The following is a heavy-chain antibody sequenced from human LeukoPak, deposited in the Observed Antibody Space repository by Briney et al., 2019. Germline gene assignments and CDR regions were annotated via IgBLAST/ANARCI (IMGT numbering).Heavy chain of an antibody. V-gene: IGHV3-23*01. D-gene: IGHD4-17*01. CDR2: ISGSGGST. CDR3: AKPPGDYAYFDY. CDR1: GFTFSSYA. J-gene: IGHJ4*02. Sequence: PGGSLRLSCAASGFTFSSYAMSWVRQAPGKGLGWVSAISGSGGSTYYADSVKGQFTISRDNSKNTLYLQMNSLRAEDTAVYYCAKPPGDYAYFDYWGQGTLVTVSS.